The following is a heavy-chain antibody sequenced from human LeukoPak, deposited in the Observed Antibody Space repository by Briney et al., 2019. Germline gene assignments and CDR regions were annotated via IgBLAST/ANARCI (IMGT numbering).Heavy chain of an antibody. CDR3: ARDPYCSSTSCTYYYYYYMDV. D-gene: IGHD2-2*01. CDR2: ISSSSSYI. V-gene: IGHV3-21*01. CDR1: GFTFSSYS. Sequence: PGGSLRLSCAASGFTFSSYSMNWVRQAPGKGLEWVSSISSSSSYIYYADSVKGRFTISRDNAKNSLYLQMNSLRAEDTAVYYCARDPYCSSTSCTYYYYYYMDVWGKGTTVTVSS. J-gene: IGHJ6*03.